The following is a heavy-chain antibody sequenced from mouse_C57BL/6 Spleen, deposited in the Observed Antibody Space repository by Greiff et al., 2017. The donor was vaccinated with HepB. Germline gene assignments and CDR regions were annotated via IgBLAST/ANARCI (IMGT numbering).Heavy chain of an antibody. V-gene: IGHV1-54*01. D-gene: IGHD2-4*01. CDR1: GYAFTNYL. CDR2: INPGSGGT. Sequence: QVQLKQSGAELVRPGTSVKVSCKASGYAFTNYLIEWVKQRPGQGLEWIGVINPGSGGTNYNEKFKGKATLTADKSSSTAYMQLSSLTSEDSAVYFCARSEIYYDYDYYAMDYWGQGTSVTVSS. CDR3: ARSEIYYDYDYYAMDY. J-gene: IGHJ4*01.